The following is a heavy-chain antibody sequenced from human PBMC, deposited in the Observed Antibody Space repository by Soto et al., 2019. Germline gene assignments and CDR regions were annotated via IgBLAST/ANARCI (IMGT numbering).Heavy chain of an antibody. CDR3: AKDVFKNGEVDY. CDR1: GFTFSSYG. Sequence: QVQLVESGGGVVQPGRSLRLSCAASGFTFSSYGMHWVRQAPGKGLEWVAVISYDGSNKYYADSVKGRFTIARDNSKNTLYLQMNRLRAEDKAVYYCAKDVFKNGEVDYWGHGTLVTVSS. CDR2: ISYDGSNK. D-gene: IGHD1-1*01. J-gene: IGHJ4*01. V-gene: IGHV3-30*18.